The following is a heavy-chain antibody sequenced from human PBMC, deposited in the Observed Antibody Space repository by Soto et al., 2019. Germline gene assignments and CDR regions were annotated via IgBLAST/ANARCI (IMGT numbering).Heavy chain of an antibody. CDR1: GYTLTELS. V-gene: IGHV1-24*01. CDR2: FDPEDGET. J-gene: IGHJ6*02. CDR3: ATDSPATAYYYYYGMDV. Sequence: ASVKVSCKVSGYTLTELSMHWVRQAPGKGLEWMGGFDPEDGETIYAQKFQGRVTMTEDTSTDTAYMELSSLRSEDTAVYYCATDSPATAYYYYYGMDVWGQGTTVTVSS.